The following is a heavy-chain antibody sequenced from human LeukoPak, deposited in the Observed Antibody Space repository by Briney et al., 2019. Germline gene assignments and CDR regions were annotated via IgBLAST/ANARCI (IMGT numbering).Heavy chain of an antibody. CDR3: AISSTSCYEY. D-gene: IGHD2-2*01. J-gene: IGHJ4*02. Sequence: SETLSLTCTVSGGSISSGDYYWSWIRQPPGKGLGWIGYIYYSGSTYYNPSLKSRVTISVDTSKNQFSLKLSSVTAADTAVYYCAISSTSCYEYWGQGTLVTVSS. V-gene: IGHV4-30-4*08. CDR1: GGSISSGDYY. CDR2: IYYSGST.